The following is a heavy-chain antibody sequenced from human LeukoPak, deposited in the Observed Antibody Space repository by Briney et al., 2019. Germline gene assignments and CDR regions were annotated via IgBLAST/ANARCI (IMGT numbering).Heavy chain of an antibody. V-gene: IGHV4-34*01. J-gene: IGHJ4*02. CDR1: GGSFSGYY. CDR3: ARVYYDSSGFDY. Sequence: SETLSLTCAVYGGSFSGYYWSWIRQPPGKGLEWIGEINHSGSTNYNPSLKSRVTISVDTSKNQFSLKLSSVTAADTAVYYCARVYYDSSGFDYWGQGTLVTVSS. CDR2: INHSGST. D-gene: IGHD3-22*01.